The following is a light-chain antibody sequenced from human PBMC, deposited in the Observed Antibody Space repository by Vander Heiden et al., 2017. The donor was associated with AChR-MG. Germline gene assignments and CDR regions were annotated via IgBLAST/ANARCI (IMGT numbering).Light chain of an antibody. CDR2: DAA. V-gene: IGKV1-39*01. J-gene: IGKJ4*01. CDR3: QQRDSTPLT. CDR1: QSIRSY. Sequence: DIQMTQSPSSLPASVGDRVTITCRASQSIRSYLNWYQQKPGKAPKLLIYDAASLQTGVPSRFSGSASGTDFTLTISRLQPEDFATYYCQQRDSTPLTFGGGTKVEIK.